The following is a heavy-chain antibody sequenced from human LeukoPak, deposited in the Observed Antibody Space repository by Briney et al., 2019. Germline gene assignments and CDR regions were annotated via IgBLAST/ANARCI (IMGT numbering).Heavy chain of an antibody. D-gene: IGHD3-3*01. CDR3: ARGRYYDCWSGHYTVSPDYYYYYMDV. CDR1: GGTFSSYA. Sequence: SVKVSCKASGGTFSSYAISWVRQAPGQGLEWMGGIIPIFGTANYAQKFQGRVTITADESTSTAYMELSSLRSEDTAVYYCARGRYYDCWSGHYTVSPDYYYYYMDVWGKGTTVTVSS. V-gene: IGHV1-69*13. J-gene: IGHJ6*03. CDR2: IIPIFGTA.